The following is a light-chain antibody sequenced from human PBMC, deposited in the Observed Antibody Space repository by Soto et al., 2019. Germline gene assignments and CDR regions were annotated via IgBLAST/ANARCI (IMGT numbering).Light chain of an antibody. Sequence: QSALTQPASASGSPGQSITISCTGTSSDVGNCNLVSWYQQHPGKAPKLMIYEGSKRPSGVSNRFSGSKSGNTASLTISGLQAEDEADYYCCSYAGSSLYVFGTGTKLTVL. V-gene: IGLV2-23*01. CDR2: EGS. CDR3: CSYAGSSLYV. J-gene: IGLJ1*01. CDR1: SSDVGNCNL.